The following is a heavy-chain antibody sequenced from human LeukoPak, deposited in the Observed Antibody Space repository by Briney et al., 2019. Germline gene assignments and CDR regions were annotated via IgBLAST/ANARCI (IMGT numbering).Heavy chain of an antibody. D-gene: IGHD1-26*01. V-gene: IGHV4-59*01. CDR3: ARDQGGGQNYNWFDP. CDR1: GGSISSYY. Sequence: SETLSLTCTVSGGSISSYYWSWIRQPPGKGLEWIGYIYYSGSTNYNPSLKSRVTISVDTSKNQFSLKLSSVTAADTAVYYCARDQGGGQNYNWFDPWGQGTLVTVSS. CDR2: IYYSGST. J-gene: IGHJ5*02.